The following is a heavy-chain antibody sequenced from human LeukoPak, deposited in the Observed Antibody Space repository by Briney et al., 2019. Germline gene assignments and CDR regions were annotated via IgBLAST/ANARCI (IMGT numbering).Heavy chain of an antibody. CDR3: ASGNYCTNGVCYGGEYYFDY. D-gene: IGHD2-8*01. Sequence: PSETLSLTCTVSGGSISSSYYYWGWIRQHPGKGLEWIGYIYYSGSTYYNPSLKSRVTISVDTSKNQFSLKLSSVTAADTAVYYCASGNYCTNGVCYGGEYYFDYWGQGTLVTVSS. CDR2: IYYSGST. J-gene: IGHJ4*02. CDR1: GGSISSSYYY. V-gene: IGHV4-31*03.